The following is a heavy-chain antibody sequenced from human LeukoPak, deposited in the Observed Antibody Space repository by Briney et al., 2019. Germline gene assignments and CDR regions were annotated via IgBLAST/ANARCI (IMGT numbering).Heavy chain of an antibody. CDR1: GFTFSDHY. V-gene: IGHV3-72*01. J-gene: IGHJ4*02. Sequence: GGSLRLSCAASGFTFSDHYMDWVRQAPGKGLEWVGRTRNKANSYTPEYAASVKGRFTISRDDSKNSLYLQMNSLKTEDTAVYYCARGLYSGSYYFDYWGQGTLVTVSS. CDR2: TRNKANSYTP. CDR3: ARGLYSGSYYFDY. D-gene: IGHD1-26*01.